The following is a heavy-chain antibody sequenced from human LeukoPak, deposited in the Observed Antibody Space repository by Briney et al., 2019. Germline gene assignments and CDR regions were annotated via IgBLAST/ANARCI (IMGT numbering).Heavy chain of an antibody. V-gene: IGHV3-9*01. CDR3: AKDRYYYDSSGYYDY. Sequence: GGSLRLSCAASGFTFDDYAMHWVRHAPGKGLEWVSGISWNSGSIGYADSVKGRFTISRDNAKNSLYLQMNSLRAEDTALYYCAKDRYYYDSSGYYDYWGQGTLVTVSS. CDR2: ISWNSGSI. J-gene: IGHJ4*02. D-gene: IGHD3-22*01. CDR1: GFTFDDYA.